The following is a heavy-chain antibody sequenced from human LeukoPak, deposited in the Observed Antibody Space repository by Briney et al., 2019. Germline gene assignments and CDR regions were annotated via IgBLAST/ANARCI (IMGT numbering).Heavy chain of an antibody. Sequence: ASVKVSCKASGYTFTSYYMHWVRQAPGQGLEWMGIINPSGGSTSYAQKFQGRVTMTRDMSTSTVYMELSSLRSEDTDVYYCARESYADDGETYYYYYMDVWGKGTTVTVSS. J-gene: IGHJ6*03. D-gene: IGHD3-16*01. CDR2: INPSGGST. CDR1: GYTFTSYY. CDR3: ARESYADDGETYYYYYMDV. V-gene: IGHV1-46*01.